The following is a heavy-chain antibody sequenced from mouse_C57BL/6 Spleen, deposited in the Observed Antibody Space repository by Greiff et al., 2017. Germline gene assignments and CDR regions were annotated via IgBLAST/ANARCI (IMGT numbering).Heavy chain of an antibody. CDR1: GYTFTTYP. Sequence: QVQLQQSGAELVKPGASVKMSCKASGYTFTTYPLEWMKQNHGKSLEWIGNFHPYNDDTKYNEKFKGKATLTVEKTSSTVYLELSRLTSEDSAVYYCARRSPYDGYAMDDWGKGTSVTVSS. CDR3: ARRSPYDGYAMDD. CDR2: FHPYNDDT. V-gene: IGHV1-47*01. D-gene: IGHD2-3*01. J-gene: IGHJ4*01.